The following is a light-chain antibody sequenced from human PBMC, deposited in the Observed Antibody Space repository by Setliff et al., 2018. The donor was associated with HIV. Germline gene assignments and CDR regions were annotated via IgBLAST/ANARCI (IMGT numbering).Light chain of an antibody. CDR3: QQYYITLART. V-gene: IGKV4-1*01. Sequence: DIVMTQSPDSLAVSLGERATINCKSSQSVLYSSNNKNYLAWYQQKPGQPPKLLIYWASTRESGVPDRFSGSGSGTDFTLTISSLHTEDVAVYYCQQYYITLARTFGRVTKV. CDR1: QSVLYSSNNKNY. CDR2: WAS. J-gene: IGKJ4*01.